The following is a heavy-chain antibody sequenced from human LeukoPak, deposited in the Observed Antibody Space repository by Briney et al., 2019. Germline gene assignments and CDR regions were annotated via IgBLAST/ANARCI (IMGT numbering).Heavy chain of an antibody. V-gene: IGHV1-69*04. D-gene: IGHD5-12*01. CDR1: GGTFSSYA. CDR3: AREGVATIIFY. CDR2: IIPILGIA. Sequence: ASVTVSCKASGGTFSSYAISWVRQAPGQGLEWMGRIIPILGIANYAQKFQGRVTITADKSTSTAYMELSSLRSEDTAVYYCAREGVATIIFYWGQGTLVTVSS. J-gene: IGHJ4*02.